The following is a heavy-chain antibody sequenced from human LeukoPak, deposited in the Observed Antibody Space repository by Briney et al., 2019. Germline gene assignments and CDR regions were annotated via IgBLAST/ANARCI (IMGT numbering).Heavy chain of an antibody. J-gene: IGHJ4*02. Sequence: QPGGSLRLSCAASGFTFSSYSMNWVRQAPGKGLEWVSYISSSSSTIYYADSVKGRFTTSRDNAKNTLYLQMNSLRAEDTAVYYCARVVEYYDSSGYAFDYWGQGTLVTVSS. CDR3: ARVVEYYDSSGYAFDY. CDR2: ISSSSSTI. D-gene: IGHD3-22*01. V-gene: IGHV3-48*04. CDR1: GFTFSSYS.